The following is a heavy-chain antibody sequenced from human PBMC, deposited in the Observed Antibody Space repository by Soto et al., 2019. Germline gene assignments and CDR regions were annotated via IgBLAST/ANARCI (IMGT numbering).Heavy chain of an antibody. J-gene: IGHJ5*02. CDR1: GGSISSGDYY. CDR2: IYYSGST. V-gene: IGHV4-30-4*01. D-gene: IGHD3-9*01. Sequence: SETLSLTCTVSGGSISSGDYYWSWIRQPPXKGLEWIGYIYYSGSTYYNPSLKSRVTISVDTSKNQFSLKLSSVTAADTAVYYCAREVPYYDILTGNWFDPWGQGTLVTVSS. CDR3: AREVPYYDILTGNWFDP.